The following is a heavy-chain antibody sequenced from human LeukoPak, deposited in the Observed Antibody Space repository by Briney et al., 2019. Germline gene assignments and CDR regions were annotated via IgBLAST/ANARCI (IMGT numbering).Heavy chain of an antibody. CDR3: AKASRAWLDGYYYGMDV. V-gene: IGHV1-2*06. J-gene: IGHJ6*02. D-gene: IGHD3-22*01. CDR1: GYTFTGYY. Sequence: ASVKVSCKASGYTFTGYYMHWVRQAPGQGLEWMGRINPNSGGTNYAQKFQGRVTMTRDTSISTAYMELSRLRSDDTAVYYCAKASRAWLDGYYYGMDVWGQGTTVTVSS. CDR2: INPNSGGT.